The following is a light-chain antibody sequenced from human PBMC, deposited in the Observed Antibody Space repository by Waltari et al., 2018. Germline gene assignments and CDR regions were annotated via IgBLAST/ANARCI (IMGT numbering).Light chain of an antibody. Sequence: DIQMTQSPSSLSASVGASVTITCRPSQGISTYLNWYQQKPGKAPKLLIHAASTLQRGAPSRFSGSGSWTEFTLTISSLQPEDFATYYCQQSYSTPWTFGQGTKVEI. CDR3: QQSYSTPWT. CDR2: AAS. CDR1: QGISTY. J-gene: IGKJ1*01. V-gene: IGKV1-39*01.